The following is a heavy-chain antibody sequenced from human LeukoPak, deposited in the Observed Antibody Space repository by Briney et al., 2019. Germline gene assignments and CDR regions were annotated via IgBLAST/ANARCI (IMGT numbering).Heavy chain of an antibody. J-gene: IGHJ5*02. V-gene: IGHV4-38-2*02. D-gene: IGHD1-26*01. CDR1: AYSISDGWV. CDR3: SRLSHVAGAPKVSWFDP. CDR2: IYRSGTT. Sequence: SETLSLTCTVSAYSISDGWVWSMIRQPPGKGLEWIGSIYRSGTTYYNPSLKSRVTMSVDTSNNQFSLKLTSVTAADTAMYYCSRLSHVAGAPKVSWFDPWGQGTLVTVSS.